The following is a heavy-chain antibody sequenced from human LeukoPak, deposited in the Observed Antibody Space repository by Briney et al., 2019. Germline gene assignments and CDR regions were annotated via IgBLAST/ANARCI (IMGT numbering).Heavy chain of an antibody. J-gene: IGHJ3*02. Sequence: ASVKVSCKASGGTFSSYAVSWVRQAPGQGLEWMGGIIPIFGTANYAQKFQGRVTITADESTSTAYMELSSLRSEDTAVYYCARLRHSSSWADAFDIWGQGTMVTVSS. CDR2: IIPIFGTA. CDR3: ARLRHSSSWADAFDI. V-gene: IGHV1-69*13. D-gene: IGHD6-13*01. CDR1: GGTFSSYA.